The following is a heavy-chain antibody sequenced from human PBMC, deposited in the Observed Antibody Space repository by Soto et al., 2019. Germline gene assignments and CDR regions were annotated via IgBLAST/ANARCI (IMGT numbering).Heavy chain of an antibody. D-gene: IGHD6-6*01. Sequence: EVQLLESGGGLVQPGGSLRLSCAASGFTFSSYAMSWVRQAPGKGLEWVSAISGSGGSTYYADSVTGRFTISRDNSKNTLYLQMNSLLAEDTALYYCAKDLYSYSSFLYYFDFWGQGTLVTLSS. CDR2: ISGSGGST. CDR1: GFTFSSYA. CDR3: AKDLYSYSSFLYYFDF. J-gene: IGHJ4*02. V-gene: IGHV3-23*01.